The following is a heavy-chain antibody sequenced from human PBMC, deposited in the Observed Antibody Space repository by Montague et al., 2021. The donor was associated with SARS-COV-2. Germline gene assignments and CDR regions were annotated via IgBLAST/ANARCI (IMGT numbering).Heavy chain of an antibody. CDR3: ASSGITLTGLDAFDI. CDR1: GDSVSIKSVA. D-gene: IGHD3-9*01. Sequence: CAISGDSVSIKSVAWNWLKQSPSRGLEWLGRTYYRSKWSSDYAESVKXXLGITPDTSKNQVSLQLNSVIPEDTAVYFCASSGITLTGLDAFDIWGQGTMVTVSS. J-gene: IGHJ3*02. V-gene: IGHV6-1*01. CDR2: TYYRSKWSS.